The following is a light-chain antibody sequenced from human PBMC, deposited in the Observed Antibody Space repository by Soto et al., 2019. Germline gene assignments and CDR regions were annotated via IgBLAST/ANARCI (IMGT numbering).Light chain of an antibody. Sequence: EIVLTQSPATLSLSPGERATLSCRASQSVSSNLAWYQQKPGQAPRLLIYGASTRATGIPARFSGSGSGTDFTLTISRLEPEDFAXXXXXXXXXXGXFGQGTKVDIK. J-gene: IGKJ1*01. CDR2: GAS. CDR3: XXXXXXGX. CDR1: QSVSSN. V-gene: IGKV3-15*01.